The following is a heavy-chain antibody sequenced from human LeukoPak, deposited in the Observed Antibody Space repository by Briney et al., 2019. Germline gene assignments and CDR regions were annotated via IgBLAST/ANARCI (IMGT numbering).Heavy chain of an antibody. CDR2: INHSGST. CDR1: GGSFSGYY. V-gene: IGHV4-34*01. Sequence: SETLSLTCAVYGGSFSGYYWSWIRQPPGKGLEWIGEINHSGSTNYNPSLKSRVTISVDTSKNQFSLKLSSVTAADTAVYYCARGVQLGGYYFDYWGQGTLVTVSS. J-gene: IGHJ4*02. D-gene: IGHD5-18*01. CDR3: ARGVQLGGYYFDY.